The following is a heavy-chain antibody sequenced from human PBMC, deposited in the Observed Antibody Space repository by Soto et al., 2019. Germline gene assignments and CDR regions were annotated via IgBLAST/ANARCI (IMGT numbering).Heavy chain of an antibody. CDR1: GFTFSSYG. D-gene: IGHD6-13*01. CDR3: ARYGSAAGTYYYYGMDV. Sequence: QVQLVESGGGVVQPGRSLRLSCAASGFTFSSYGMHWVRQAPGKGLEWVAVIWYDGSNKYYADSVKGRFTISRDNSKNTLYLQMNSPRAEDTAVYYCARYGSAAGTYYYYGMDVWGQGTTVTVSS. V-gene: IGHV3-33*01. CDR2: IWYDGSNK. J-gene: IGHJ6*02.